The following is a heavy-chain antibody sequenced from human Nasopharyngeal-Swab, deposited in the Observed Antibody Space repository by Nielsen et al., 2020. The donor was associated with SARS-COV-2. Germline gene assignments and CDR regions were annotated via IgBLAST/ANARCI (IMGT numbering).Heavy chain of an antibody. D-gene: IGHD2-21*01. CDR2: ISSSGSTI. CDR3: ARHHGRGTYFDY. CDR1: GFTFSSYE. V-gene: IGHV3-48*03. Sequence: GGSLRLSCAASGFTFSSYEMNWVRQAPGKGLEWVSYISSSGSTIYYADSVKGRFTISRDNAKNSLYLQMNSLRAEDTAVYYCARHHGRGTYFDYWGQGTLVTVSS. J-gene: IGHJ4*02.